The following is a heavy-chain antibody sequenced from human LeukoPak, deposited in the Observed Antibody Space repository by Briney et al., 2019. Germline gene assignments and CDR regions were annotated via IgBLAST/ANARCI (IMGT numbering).Heavy chain of an antibody. CDR2: ISYSGIT. CDR1: GGSLSNSY. CDR3: ARLLLDYSNDDGNFGGPHLPD. D-gene: IGHD3-10*01. J-gene: IGHJ4*02. Sequence: SETLSLTCTVSGGSLSNSYWTWLRQPPGKTLEWIGYISYSGITNRNPSLKSRVSFSLDSSKNQISLTLTSVTAADTAAYFCARLLLDYSNDDGNFGGPHLPDWGQGTLVTVSS. V-gene: IGHV4-59*08.